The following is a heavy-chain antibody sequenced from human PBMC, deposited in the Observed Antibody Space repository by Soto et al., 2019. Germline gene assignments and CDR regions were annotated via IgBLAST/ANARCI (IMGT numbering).Heavy chain of an antibody. CDR3: ARGGGRYCSSTNCYYYYYMDV. CDR1: GYSFTANS. Sequence: ASVKVSCKASGYSFTANSMHWVRQAPGQGLEWMGWINANNANTNYAQKLQGRVTMTTDTSTSTAYMELRSLRSDDTAVYYCARGGGRYCSSTNCYYYYYMDVWGKGTTVTVSS. D-gene: IGHD2-2*01. J-gene: IGHJ6*03. CDR2: INANNANT. V-gene: IGHV1-18*04.